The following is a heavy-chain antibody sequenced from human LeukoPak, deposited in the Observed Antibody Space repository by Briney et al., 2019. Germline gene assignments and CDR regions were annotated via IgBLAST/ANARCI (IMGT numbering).Heavy chain of an antibody. CDR2: IYPGDSDT. D-gene: IGHD2-8*01. V-gene: IGHV5-51*01. Sequence: GESLKISCKGSGYSFTSYWIGWVRQMPGKGLEWMGIIYPGDSDTRYGPSFQGQVTISADKSISTAYLQWSSLKASDTAMYYCARLGDCTNGVCSSYYFDYWGQGTLVTVSS. CDR1: GYSFTSYW. CDR3: ARLGDCTNGVCSSYYFDY. J-gene: IGHJ4*02.